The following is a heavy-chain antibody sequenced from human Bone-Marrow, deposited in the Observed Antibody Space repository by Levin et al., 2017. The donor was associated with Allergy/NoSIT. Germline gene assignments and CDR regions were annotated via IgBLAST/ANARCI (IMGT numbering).Heavy chain of an antibody. D-gene: IGHD2-2*01. CDR3: ARVALPRYCTSTSCSDSGYYFDY. CDR1: GFTFSSYD. Sequence: GGSLRLSCAASGFTFSSYDMHWVRQATGRGLEWVSAIGTAADSYYSGSVKGRFTVSIDNAKNSFYLQMNSLRAGDTAVYYCARVALPRYCTSTSCSDSGYYFDYWGQGTLVTVSS. J-gene: IGHJ4*02. V-gene: IGHV3-13*04. CDR2: IGTAADS.